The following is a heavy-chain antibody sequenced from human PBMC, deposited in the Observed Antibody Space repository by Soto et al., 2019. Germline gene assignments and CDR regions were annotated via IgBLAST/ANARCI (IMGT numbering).Heavy chain of an antibody. CDR1: GYTFTSYG. CDR3: ARDPMIVVVIPENYFDY. Sequence: ASVKVSCKASGYTFTSYGISWVRQAPGQGLEWMGWTSAYNGNTNYAQKLQGRVTMTTDTSTSTAYMELRSLRSDDTAVYYCARDPMIVVVIPENYFDYWGQGTLVTVSS. CDR2: TSAYNGNT. J-gene: IGHJ4*02. V-gene: IGHV1-18*01. D-gene: IGHD3-22*01.